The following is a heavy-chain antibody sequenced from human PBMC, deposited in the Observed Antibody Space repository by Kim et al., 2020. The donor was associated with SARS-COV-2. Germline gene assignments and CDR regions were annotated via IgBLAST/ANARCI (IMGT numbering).Heavy chain of an antibody. CDR2: IYSGGST. Sequence: GGSLRLSCAASGFTVSSNYMSWVRQAPGKGLEWVSVIYSGGSTYYADSVKGRFTISRYNSKNTLYLQMNSLRAEDTAVYYCARVEAAGTYYFDHWGQGTLVTVSS. CDR1: GFTVSSNY. CDR3: ARVEAAGTYYFDH. J-gene: IGHJ4*02. V-gene: IGHV3-53*01. D-gene: IGHD6-13*01.